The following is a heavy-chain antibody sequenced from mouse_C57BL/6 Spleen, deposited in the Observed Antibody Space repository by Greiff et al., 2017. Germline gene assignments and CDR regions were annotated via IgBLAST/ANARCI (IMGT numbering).Heavy chain of an antibody. Sequence: EVMLVESGGGLVQPGGSLKLSCAASGFTISDSGMHWVRPAPEKGLEWVAYISSGRSTITYAATVKGRLTISRDNAKNTLFLQMTSLRSEDTAMYYCARPSSYGPYWYCDVWGTGTTVTVSS. CDR3: ARPSSYGPYWYCDV. V-gene: IGHV5-17*01. CDR2: ISSGRSTI. J-gene: IGHJ1*03. D-gene: IGHD1-1*01. CDR1: GFTISDSG.